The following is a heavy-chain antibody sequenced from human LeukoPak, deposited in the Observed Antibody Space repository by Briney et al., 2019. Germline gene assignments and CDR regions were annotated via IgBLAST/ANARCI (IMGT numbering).Heavy chain of an antibody. D-gene: IGHD5-12*01. CDR3: ARGYGGYDGYYYGMDV. V-gene: IGHV1-46*01. CDR2: INPSGGST. Sequence: GASVKVSCKASGYTFTSYYMHWVRQAPGQGLEWMGIINPSGGSTSYAQKFQGRVTMTRDTSTSTVYMELSSLRSEDTAVYYCARGYGGYDGYYYGMDVWGQGTTVTVSS. CDR1: GYTFTSYY. J-gene: IGHJ6*02.